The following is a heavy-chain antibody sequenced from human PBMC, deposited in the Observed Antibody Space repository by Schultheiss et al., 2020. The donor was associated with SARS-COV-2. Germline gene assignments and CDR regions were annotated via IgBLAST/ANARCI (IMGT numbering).Heavy chain of an antibody. CDR2: ISSSSSYI. J-gene: IGHJ5*02. CDR1: GGSFSGYY. Sequence: GGSLRLSCAVYGGSFSGYYWSWIRQPPGKGLEWVSSISSSSSYIYYADSVKGRFTISRDNAKNSLYLQMNSLRAEDTAVYYCAREFEDYDFWSGYPEGNWFDPWGQGTLVTVSS. V-gene: IGHV3-21*01. CDR3: AREFEDYDFWSGYPEGNWFDP. D-gene: IGHD3-3*01.